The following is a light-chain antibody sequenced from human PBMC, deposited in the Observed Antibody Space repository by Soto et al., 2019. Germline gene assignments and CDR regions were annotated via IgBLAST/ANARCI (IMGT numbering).Light chain of an antibody. CDR3: AAWDDRLNAWV. V-gene: IGLV1-44*01. J-gene: IGLJ3*02. CDR1: RSNVGRNS. CDR2: SHD. Sequence: QSVVTQPPSASQTPGQRVTISCSGSRSNVGRNSVSWYQHVPGTAPKLLIYSHDQRPSGVPDRISASRSGTAASLAISGPRSEDEAFYYCAAWDDRLNAWVFGGGTKLTVL.